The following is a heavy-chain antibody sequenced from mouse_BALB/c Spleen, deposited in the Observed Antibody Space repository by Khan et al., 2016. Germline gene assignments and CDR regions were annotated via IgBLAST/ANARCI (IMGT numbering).Heavy chain of an antibody. V-gene: IGHV14-3*02. CDR2: IDPANGNT. D-gene: IGHD1-1*01. CDR1: GFNIKDTY. Sequence: VQLQQSGAELVKPGASVKLSCTASGFNIKDTYMHWVKQRPEQGLEWIGRIDPANGNTKYDPKFQGKATITADTSSNTAYLQLSSLTSEDTAVYYCARGYYGSAHFDCWGQGTTLTVSS. CDR3: ARGYYGSAHFDC. J-gene: IGHJ2*01.